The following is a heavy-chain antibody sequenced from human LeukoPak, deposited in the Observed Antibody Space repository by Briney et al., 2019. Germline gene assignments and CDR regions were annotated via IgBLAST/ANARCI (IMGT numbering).Heavy chain of an antibody. D-gene: IGHD2-15*01. CDR3: ARDARDCSGGSCYSSPHMDV. CDR1: GGSISSYY. Sequence: SETLSLTCTVSGGSISSYYWTWIRQPPGKGLEWIGYIYYSGSTNYNPSLKSRVTISVDTSKNQFSLKLSSVTAADTAVYYCARDARDCSGGSCYSSPHMDVWGKGTTVTVSS. CDR2: IYYSGST. V-gene: IGHV4-59*01. J-gene: IGHJ6*03.